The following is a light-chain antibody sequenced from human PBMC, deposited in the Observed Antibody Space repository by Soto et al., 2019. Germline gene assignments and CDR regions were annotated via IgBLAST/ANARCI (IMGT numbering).Light chain of an antibody. Sequence: EIVLTQSPGTLSLSPGERATLSCRASQSVSSTYLAWYQHKPGQAPRLLIYGASYRATGIPDRFSGSGSGTDFTLTISRLDPEDFAVYYCQQYGNSPLTFGQGTKVEIK. CDR2: GAS. CDR3: QQYGNSPLT. CDR1: QSVSSTY. J-gene: IGKJ1*01. V-gene: IGKV3-20*01.